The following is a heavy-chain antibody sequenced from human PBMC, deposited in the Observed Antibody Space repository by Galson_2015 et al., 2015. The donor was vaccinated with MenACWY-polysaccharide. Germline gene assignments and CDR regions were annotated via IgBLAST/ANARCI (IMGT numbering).Heavy chain of an antibody. D-gene: IGHD2-21*01. CDR2: MNPNSGNT. V-gene: IGHV1-8*01. CDR1: GYKFTSYD. CDR3: ARIIARKYTFADS. J-gene: IGHJ4*02. Sequence: SVKVSCKASGYKFTSYDINWVRQATGQGLEWMGWMNPNSGNTGYAQKFQGRVTMTSNSAMTTAYMELNSLRSEDTAVYYCARIIARKYTFADSWGQGTLVTVSS.